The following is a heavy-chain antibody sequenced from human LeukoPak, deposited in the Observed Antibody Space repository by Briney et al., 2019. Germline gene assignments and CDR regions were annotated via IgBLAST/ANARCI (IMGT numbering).Heavy chain of an antibody. Sequence: SETLSLTCTVSGGSISSYYWSWIRQPPGKGLEWIGYIYYSGSTNYNPSLKSRVTISVDTSKNQFSLKLSSVTAADTAVYYCARHVAHSSSWYDYWGQGTLVTVSS. J-gene: IGHJ4*02. D-gene: IGHD6-13*01. CDR1: GGSISSYY. V-gene: IGHV4-59*08. CDR3: ARHVAHSSSWYDY. CDR2: IYYSGST.